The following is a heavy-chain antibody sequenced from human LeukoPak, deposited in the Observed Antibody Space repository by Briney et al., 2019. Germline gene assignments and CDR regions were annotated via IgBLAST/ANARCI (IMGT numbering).Heavy chain of an antibody. D-gene: IGHD1-26*01. CDR1: RFTFRNGW. Sequence: HGGSLRLCCAACRFTFRNGWMRCLHQATGKGLEWVGRIKSKTDGGTTDYAAPVKGRFTISRDDSKNTLYLQMNSLKTEDTAVYYCTSRLTQWELLDFDYWGQGTLVTVSS. CDR3: TSRLTQWELLDFDY. V-gene: IGHV3-15*01. J-gene: IGHJ4*02. CDR2: IKSKTDGGTT.